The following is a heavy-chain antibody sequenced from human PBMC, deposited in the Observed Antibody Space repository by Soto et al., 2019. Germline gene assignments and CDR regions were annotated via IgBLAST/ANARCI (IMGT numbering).Heavy chain of an antibody. CDR3: ARDPVAYYYGSGSYYHGFDY. V-gene: IGHV1-18*01. CDR1: GYTFTSYG. Sequence: QVQLVQSGAEVKKPGASVKVSCKASGYTFTSYGISWVRQAPGPGLEWMGWISAYNGNTNYAQKLQGRVTMTTDTSTSTAYMELRSLRSDDTAVYYCARDPVAYYYGSGSYYHGFDYWGQGTLVTVSS. D-gene: IGHD3-10*01. J-gene: IGHJ4*02. CDR2: ISAYNGNT.